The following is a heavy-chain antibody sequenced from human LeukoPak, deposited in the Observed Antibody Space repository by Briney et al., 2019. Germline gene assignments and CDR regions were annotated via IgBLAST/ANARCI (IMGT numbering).Heavy chain of an antibody. D-gene: IGHD1-26*01. V-gene: IGHV3-21*01. CDR3: ARSKYARGALDY. CDR2: ISSSSSHI. CDR1: GFTFSSYS. Sequence: GGSLRLSCAASGFTFSSYSMNWVRQAPGKGLEWVSSISSSSSHIYYADSVKGRFTISRDNAKNSLYLQMNSLRAEDTAVYYCARSKYARGALDYWGQGTLVTVSS. J-gene: IGHJ4*02.